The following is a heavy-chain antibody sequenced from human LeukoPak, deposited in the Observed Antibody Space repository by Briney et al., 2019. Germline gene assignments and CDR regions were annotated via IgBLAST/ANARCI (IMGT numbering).Heavy chain of an antibody. D-gene: IGHD3-3*01. Sequence: NPSETLSLTCTVSGGSISSYYWSWIRQPPGKGLEWIGYIYYSGSTNYNPSLKSRVTISVDTSKNQFSLKLSSVTAADTAVYYCARHSGHYDFWSGYSGPYYFDYWGQGTLVTVSS. CDR2: IYYSGST. CDR1: GGSISSYY. CDR3: ARHSGHYDFWSGYSGPYYFDY. J-gene: IGHJ4*02. V-gene: IGHV4-59*08.